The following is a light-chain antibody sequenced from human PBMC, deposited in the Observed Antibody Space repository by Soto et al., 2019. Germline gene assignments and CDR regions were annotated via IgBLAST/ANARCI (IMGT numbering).Light chain of an antibody. V-gene: IGKV3-15*01. Sequence: EIVLTQSPGTLSLSPGERATLSCRASQSVSSNLAWYQQKPGQAPRLLIYGASTRATGIPARFSGSGSGTEFTLTISSLQSEDFATYYCQQSYSSPPTFGQGTKVDIK. CDR2: GAS. CDR3: QQSYSSPPT. CDR1: QSVSSN. J-gene: IGKJ1*01.